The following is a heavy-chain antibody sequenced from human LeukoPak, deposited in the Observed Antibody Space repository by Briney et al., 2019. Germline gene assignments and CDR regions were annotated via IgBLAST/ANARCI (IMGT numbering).Heavy chain of an antibody. CDR2: INHSGST. D-gene: IGHD6-6*01. CDR1: GGSFSGYY. Sequence: SETLSLTCAVYGGSFSGYYWSWIRQPPGKGLEWIGEINHSGSTNYNPSLKSRVTISVDTSKNQFSLKLSSVTAADTAVYYCAGERSIAARPYYYYYMDVWGKGTTVTVSS. V-gene: IGHV4-34*01. J-gene: IGHJ6*03. CDR3: AGERSIAARPYYYYYMDV.